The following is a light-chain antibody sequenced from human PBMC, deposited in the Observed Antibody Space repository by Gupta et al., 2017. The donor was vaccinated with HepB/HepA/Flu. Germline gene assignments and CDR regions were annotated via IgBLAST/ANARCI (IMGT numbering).Light chain of an antibody. CDR1: HIENRG. J-gene: IGLJ1*01. Sequence: SYVLTQPPSVSVAPGQTVKITCGGSHIENRGVHWYQQKPDPAPVVVACYDCARPSGIPERFSGSTSGSTATLTINTVEAGDEADYYCHVWDTTTDHYVFGTGTKVTVL. V-gene: IGLV3-21*02. CDR3: HVWDTTTDHYV. CDR2: YDC.